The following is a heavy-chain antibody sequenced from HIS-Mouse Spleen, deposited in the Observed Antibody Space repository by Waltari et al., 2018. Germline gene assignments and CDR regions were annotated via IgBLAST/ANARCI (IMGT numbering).Heavy chain of an antibody. CDR2: IKQDGSEK. CDR1: GFPCSRYG. J-gene: IGHJ2*01. D-gene: IGHD3-16*01. V-gene: IGHV3-7*01. Sequence: EVQLVESGGGLVQPGGSLRLSCAASGFPCSRYGLSWVRQARGRGMEWVANIKQDGSEKYYVDSVKGRFTISRDNAKNSLYLQMNSLRAEDTAVYYCARDLGGGLWYFDLWGRGTLVTVSS. CDR3: ARDLGGGLWYFDL.